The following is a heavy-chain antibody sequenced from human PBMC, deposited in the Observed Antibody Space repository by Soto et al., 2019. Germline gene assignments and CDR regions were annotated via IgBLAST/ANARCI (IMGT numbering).Heavy chain of an antibody. CDR3: ARDSLALFDS. D-gene: IGHD5-12*01. J-gene: IGHJ4*02. CDR1: DGSVSSGNYC. Sequence: PSETVSLTCTVSDGSVSSGNYCWTWIRQPPGKGLEWIGYIHSSGSTLYIASLKSRVIISVDTSMNQFSLKLSSVTAADTAVYYCARDSLALFDSWGQGTLVTVSS. V-gene: IGHV4-61*01. CDR2: IHSSGST.